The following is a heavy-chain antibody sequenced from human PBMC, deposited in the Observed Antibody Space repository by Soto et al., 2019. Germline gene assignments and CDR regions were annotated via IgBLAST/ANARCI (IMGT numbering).Heavy chain of an antibody. CDR3: ARDGYCSGGSCYHGDY. D-gene: IGHD2-15*01. CDR1: GGTFSSYA. J-gene: IGHJ4*02. CDR2: IIPIFGTA. Sequence: QVQLVQSGAEVKKPGSSVKVSCKASGGTFSSYAISWVRQAPGQGLEWMGGIIPIFGTANYAQKFQGRVTITADESTSIAYMELSSLRSEDTAVYYCARDGYCSGGSCYHGDYWGQGTLVTVSS. V-gene: IGHV1-69*01.